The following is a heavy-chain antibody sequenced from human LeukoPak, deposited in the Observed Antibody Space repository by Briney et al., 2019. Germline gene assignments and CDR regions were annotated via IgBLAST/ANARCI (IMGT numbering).Heavy chain of an antibody. Sequence: ASVKVSCKASGYTFTSYDINWVRQATGQGLEWMGWMNPNSGNTGYAQKFQGRVTITRNTSISTAYMELSSLRSEDTAVYYCARGGGSYEGVWFDPWGQGTLVTVSS. V-gene: IGHV1-8*03. D-gene: IGHD1-26*01. J-gene: IGHJ5*02. CDR3: ARGGGSYEGVWFDP. CDR1: GYTFTSYD. CDR2: MNPNSGNT.